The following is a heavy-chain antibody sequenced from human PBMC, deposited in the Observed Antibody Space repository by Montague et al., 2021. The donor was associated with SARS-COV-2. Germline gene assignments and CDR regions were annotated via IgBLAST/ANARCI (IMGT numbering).Heavy chain of an antibody. CDR3: ARAYCGGDCYFYWYFDL. D-gene: IGHD2-21*02. J-gene: IGHJ2*01. CDR2: TYYRSKWYN. Sequence: CAISGDSVAGHRARWDGIRQSPSRGIEWLGRTYYRSKWYNDYAVSVKSRVIINPDTSNNRISLQLNSVTPEDTAVYYCARAYCGGDCYFYWYFDLWGRGTLVTVSS. V-gene: IGHV6-1*01. CDR1: GDSVAGHRAR.